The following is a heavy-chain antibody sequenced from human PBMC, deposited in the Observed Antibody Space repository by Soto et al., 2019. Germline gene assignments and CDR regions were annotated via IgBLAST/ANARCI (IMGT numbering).Heavy chain of an antibody. Sequence: GGSLRLSCAASGFTFSSYAMSWVRQAPGKGLEWVSAISGSGGSTYYADSVKGRFTISRDNSKNTLYLQMNSLRAEDTAVYYCATNLDWLVHRFDYWGQGTLVTVSS. CDR2: ISGSGGST. V-gene: IGHV3-23*01. D-gene: IGHD3-9*01. CDR3: ATNLDWLVHRFDY. CDR1: GFTFSSYA. J-gene: IGHJ4*02.